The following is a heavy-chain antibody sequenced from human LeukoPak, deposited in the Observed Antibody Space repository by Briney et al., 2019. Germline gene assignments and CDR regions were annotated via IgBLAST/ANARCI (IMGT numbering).Heavy chain of an antibody. D-gene: IGHD3-9*01. CDR2: IYYSGST. Sequence: SETLSLTCTVSGGSISSGDYSWSWIRQPPGKGLEWIGYIYYSGSTYYNPSLKSRVTISVDTSKNQFSLKLSSVTAADTAVYYCARHSETYYDILPPDYWGQGTLATVSS. CDR3: ARHSETYYDILPPDY. CDR1: GGSISSGDYS. J-gene: IGHJ4*02. V-gene: IGHV4-30-4*01.